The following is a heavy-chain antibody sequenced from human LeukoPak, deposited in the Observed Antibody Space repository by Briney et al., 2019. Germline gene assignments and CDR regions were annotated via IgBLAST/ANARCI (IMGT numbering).Heavy chain of an antibody. J-gene: IGHJ4*02. CDR1: GFTFSSYT. CDR3: ARDGASLGAQFDY. D-gene: IGHD1-26*01. CDR2: ISTGSTYI. Sequence: GGSLRLSCAASGFTFSSYTMTWVRQAPGKGLEWVSSISTGSTYIYYADSVKGRFTISRGNAKNSLYLQMNSLRAEDTAVYYCARDGASLGAQFDYWGQGTLVTVSS. V-gene: IGHV3-21*01.